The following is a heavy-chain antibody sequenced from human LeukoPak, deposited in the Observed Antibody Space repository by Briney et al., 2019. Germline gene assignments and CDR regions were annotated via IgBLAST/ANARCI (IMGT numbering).Heavy chain of an antibody. CDR3: ARGLRTGYSSSRFDP. CDR2: IYTSGST. CDR1: GGSISSYY. D-gene: IGHD6-13*01. J-gene: IGHJ5*02. Sequence: SETLSLTCTVSGGSISSYYWSWIRQPAGKGLEWIGRIYTSGSTNYNPSLKSRVTMSVDTSKNQFSLKLSSVTAADTAVYYCARGLRTGYSSSRFDPWGQGTLVTVPS. V-gene: IGHV4-4*07.